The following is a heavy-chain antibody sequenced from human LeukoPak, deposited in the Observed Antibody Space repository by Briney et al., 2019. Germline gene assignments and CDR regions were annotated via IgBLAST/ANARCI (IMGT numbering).Heavy chain of an antibody. V-gene: IGHV4-30-2*01. CDR2: IYHSGST. Sequence: SETLSLTCTVSGGSISSGGYYWSWIRQPPGKGLEWIGYIYHSGSTYYNPSLKSRVTISVDRSKNQFSLKLSSVTAADTAVYYCARQRKVAADWGQGTLVTVSS. J-gene: IGHJ4*02. CDR1: GGSISSGGYY. D-gene: IGHD6-25*01. CDR3: ARQRKVAAD.